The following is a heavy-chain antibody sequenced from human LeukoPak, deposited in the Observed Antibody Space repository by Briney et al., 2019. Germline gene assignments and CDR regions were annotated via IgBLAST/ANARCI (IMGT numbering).Heavy chain of an antibody. CDR1: GFTFSNAW. D-gene: IGHD1-26*01. V-gene: IGHV3-15*01. CDR2: IRSKTDGGTT. Sequence: GGSLRLSCAASGFTFSNAWMSWVRQAPGKGLEWVGRIRSKTDGGTTDYAAPVKGRFTISRDDSKNTLYLQMNSLKTEDTAVYYCTTAGWELYYFDYWGQGTLVTVSS. CDR3: TTAGWELYYFDY. J-gene: IGHJ4*02.